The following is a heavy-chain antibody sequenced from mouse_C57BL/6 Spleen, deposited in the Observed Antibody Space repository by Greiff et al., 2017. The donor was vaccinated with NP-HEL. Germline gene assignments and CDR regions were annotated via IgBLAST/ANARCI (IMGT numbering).Heavy chain of an antibody. CDR3: ARYGSSYGRYYFDY. V-gene: IGHV1-53*01. CDR1: GYTFTSYW. D-gene: IGHD1-1*01. CDR2: INPSNGGT. Sequence: QVQLQQPGTELVKPGASVKLSCKASGYTFTSYWMHWVKQRPGQGLEWIGNINPSNGGTNYNEKFKSKATLTVDKASSTAYMQLSSLTSEDSAVYYCARYGSSYGRYYFDYWGQGTTLTVSS. J-gene: IGHJ2*01.